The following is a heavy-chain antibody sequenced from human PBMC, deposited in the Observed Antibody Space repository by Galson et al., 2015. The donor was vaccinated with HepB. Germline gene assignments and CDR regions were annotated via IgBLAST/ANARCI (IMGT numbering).Heavy chain of an antibody. CDR1: GFTFSSYS. D-gene: IGHD3-22*01. Sequence: SLRLSCAASGFTFSSYSMNWVRQAPGKGLEWVSSISSSSSYIYYADSVKGRFTISRDNAKNSLYLQMNSLRAEDTAVYYCARDPRLLLRGDAFDIWGQGTMVTVSS. V-gene: IGHV3-21*01. J-gene: IGHJ3*02. CDR2: ISSSSSYI. CDR3: ARDPRLLLRGDAFDI.